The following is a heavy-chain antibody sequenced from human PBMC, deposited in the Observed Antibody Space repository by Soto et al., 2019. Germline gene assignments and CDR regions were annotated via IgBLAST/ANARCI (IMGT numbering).Heavy chain of an antibody. CDR2: ISGSGDTK. CDR3: AKDLGRAADTAY. J-gene: IGHJ4*02. V-gene: IGHV3-23*01. Sequence: PGGSLRLSCSASEFTFTNYAMNWVRQAPGKGLEWVSVISGSGDTKYYAYSVKGRFTVSRDNSKNTLYLQMNSLRAEDTATYYCAKDLGRAADTAYWGQGTLVTVSS. CDR1: EFTFTNYA. D-gene: IGHD3-10*01.